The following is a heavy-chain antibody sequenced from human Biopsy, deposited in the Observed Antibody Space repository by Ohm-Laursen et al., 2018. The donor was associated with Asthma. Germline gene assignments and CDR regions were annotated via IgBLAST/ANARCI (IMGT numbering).Heavy chain of an antibody. V-gene: IGHV4-30-4*01. J-gene: IGHJ5*02. CDR2: IYYSGST. CDR1: GGSIGAGDYY. D-gene: IGHD6-6*01. Sequence: SETLSLTCPVSGGSIGAGDYYWSWIRQSPGKGLEWIGYIYYSGSTSHNPSLTSRLTISVDTSKNQFSLKLTSVTAADTAVYYCARASLAARANWFDPWGQGTLVSVSS. CDR3: ARASLAARANWFDP.